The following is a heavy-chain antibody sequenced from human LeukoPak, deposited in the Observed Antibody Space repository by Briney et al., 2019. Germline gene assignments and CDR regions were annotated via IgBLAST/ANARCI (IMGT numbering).Heavy chain of an antibody. J-gene: IGHJ4*02. CDR3: ARPVSSSWGTFDY. D-gene: IGHD6-13*01. V-gene: IGHV5-51*01. CDR2: IYPGDSDT. Sequence: GESQKISCKGSGYSFTTYWIGWVRQMPGKGLEWMGIIYPGDSDTRYSPSFQGQVTISADKSISTAYLQWSSLKASDTAMYYCARPVSSSWGTFDYWGQGTLVTVSS. CDR1: GYSFTTYW.